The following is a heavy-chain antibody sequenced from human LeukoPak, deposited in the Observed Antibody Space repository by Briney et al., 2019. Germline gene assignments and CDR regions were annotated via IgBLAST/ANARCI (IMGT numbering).Heavy chain of an antibody. Sequence: SETLSLTCAVSGYSISSGYYWGWIRQPPGKGLEWIGEINHSGSTNYNPSLKSRVTISVDTSKNQFSLKLSSVTAADTAVYYCARGYIYDFWSGYRFDYWGQGTLVTVSS. V-gene: IGHV4-38-2*01. CDR3: ARGYIYDFWSGYRFDY. CDR1: GYSISSGYY. D-gene: IGHD3-3*01. CDR2: INHSGST. J-gene: IGHJ4*02.